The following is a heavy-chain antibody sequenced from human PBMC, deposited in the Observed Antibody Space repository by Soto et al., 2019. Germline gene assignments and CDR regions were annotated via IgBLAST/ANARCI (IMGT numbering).Heavy chain of an antibody. Sequence: SCAAAEVTRSSYEMNWVSQAPGKGLEWVSYISSSGSTMYYADSVKGRFTMSRDNAKNSLYLQMNSLRAEDTAAYYCARVMISASGLDYWGQGTLVTVSS. J-gene: IGHJ4*02. V-gene: IGHV3-48*03. CDR3: ARVMISASGLDY. CDR1: EVTRSSYE. CDR2: ISSSGSTM. D-gene: IGHD3-16*01.